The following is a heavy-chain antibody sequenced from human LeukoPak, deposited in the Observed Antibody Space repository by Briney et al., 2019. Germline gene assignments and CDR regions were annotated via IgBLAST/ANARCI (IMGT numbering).Heavy chain of an antibody. CDR2: VSAYNGNT. D-gene: IGHD6-19*01. Sequence: ASVKVSCKASGYTFTSYGMSWVRQAPGQGLEWMGWVSAYNGNTNYAQKLQGRVTMTTDTSTSTAYMELRSLRSDDTAFYYCARDYSSGWYAFDYWGQGTLVTVSS. CDR1: GYTFTSYG. J-gene: IGHJ4*02. V-gene: IGHV1-18*01. CDR3: ARDYSSGWYAFDY.